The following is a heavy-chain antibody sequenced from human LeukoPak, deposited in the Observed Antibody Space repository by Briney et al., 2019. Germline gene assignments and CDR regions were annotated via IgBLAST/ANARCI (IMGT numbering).Heavy chain of an antibody. CDR1: GGSISSSSYY. J-gene: IGHJ3*02. CDR3: ERWGITIFGVVPSGAFDI. V-gene: IGHV4-39*01. CDR2: IYYSGST. D-gene: IGHD3-3*01. Sequence: PSETLSLTCTVSGGSISSSSYYWGWIRQPPGKGLEWIGSIYYSGSTYYNPSLKSRVTISVDTSKNQFSLKLSSVTAADAAVYYCERWGITIFGVVPSGAFDIWGQGTMVTVSS.